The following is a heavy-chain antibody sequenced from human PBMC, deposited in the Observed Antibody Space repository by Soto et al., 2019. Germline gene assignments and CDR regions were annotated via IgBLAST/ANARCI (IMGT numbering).Heavy chain of an antibody. CDR1: GFTFRDHW. Sequence: EVQLVESGGGVVQPGGSLRLSCTASGFTFRDHWMSWVRQAPGKGLEWVAHIKEVGSDEYSVDSVKGRFTISRDNAKNSLYLQMNSLRAEDTAMYYCARPLGWRDAFEMWGQGTMVTVSS. D-gene: IGHD2-15*01. CDR2: IKEVGSDE. V-gene: IGHV3-7*01. CDR3: ARPLGWRDAFEM. J-gene: IGHJ3*02.